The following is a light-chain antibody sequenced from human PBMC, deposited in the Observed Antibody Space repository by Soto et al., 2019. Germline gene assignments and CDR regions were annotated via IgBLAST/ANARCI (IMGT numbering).Light chain of an antibody. V-gene: IGLV2-8*01. CDR2: HVT. CDR3: SSFAGSNNFPYV. J-gene: IGLJ1*01. CDR1: SSDIGHYDY. Sequence: QSVLPQPASVSGSPGQSIIISCTGTSSDIGHYDYVSRYQQHPGKAPKLMIYHVTYRPSGVPDRFSGSKSGNTASLTVSGLQAEDEADYYCSSFAGSNNFPYVFGTGTKVTV.